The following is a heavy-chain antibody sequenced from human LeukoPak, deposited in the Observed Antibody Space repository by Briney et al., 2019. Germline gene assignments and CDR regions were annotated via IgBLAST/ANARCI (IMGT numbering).Heavy chain of an antibody. CDR1: GYSFSSHD. J-gene: IGHJ6*03. Sequence: GASVKVSCKASGYSFSSHDINWVRQATGQGLEWMGWINPNSGGTNYAQKFQGRVTMTRDTSISTAYMELSRLRSDDTAVYYCARDTTLEYYMDVWGKGTTVTVSS. V-gene: IGHV1-2*02. CDR2: INPNSGGT. CDR3: ARDTTLEYYMDV. D-gene: IGHD1-1*01.